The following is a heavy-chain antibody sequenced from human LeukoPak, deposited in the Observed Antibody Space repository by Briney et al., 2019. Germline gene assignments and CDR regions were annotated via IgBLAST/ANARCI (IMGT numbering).Heavy chain of an antibody. CDR3: AKGTDSGWYYFDH. CDR1: GFTFSTYG. J-gene: IGHJ4*02. CDR2: FSGSGSGT. V-gene: IGHV3-23*01. Sequence: PGGSLRLSCAASGFTFSTYGMSWVRQAPGKGLEWVSGFSGSGSGTYYADSVKGRFTISRDNSRNTLFLQMNSLRAEDTAVYHCAKGTDSGWYYFDHWGQGTLVTVSS. D-gene: IGHD6-19*01.